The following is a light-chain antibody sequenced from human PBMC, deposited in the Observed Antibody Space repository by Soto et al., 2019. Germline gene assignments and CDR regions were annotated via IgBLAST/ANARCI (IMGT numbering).Light chain of an antibody. J-gene: IGKJ1*01. V-gene: IGKV1-6*01. CDR3: LQYYNLSWT. CDR2: AAF. Sequence: AIQVTQSPSSLSASVGDRITITCRASKDIRNDLARYQQKPGQAPNLLIFAAFNLQSGVPSRFSGGGSGTHFTLTIRSLQPVDFASYFCLQYYNLSWTFGQGTKVDIK. CDR1: KDIRND.